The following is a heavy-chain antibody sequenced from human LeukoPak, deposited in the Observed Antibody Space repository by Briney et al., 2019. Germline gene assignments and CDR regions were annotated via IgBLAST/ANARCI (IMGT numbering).Heavy chain of an antibody. D-gene: IGHD4-17*01. CDR2: IYPGDSDT. CDR3: ARHENYGDYVYYFDY. V-gene: IGHV5-51*01. Sequence: GESLKISCKGSGYSFTRYWIGWVRQMPGKGLEWMGIIYPGDSDTRYSPSFQGQVTISADKSISTAYLQWSSLKASDTAMYYCARHENYGDYVYYFDYWGQGTLVTVSS. CDR1: GYSFTRYW. J-gene: IGHJ4*02.